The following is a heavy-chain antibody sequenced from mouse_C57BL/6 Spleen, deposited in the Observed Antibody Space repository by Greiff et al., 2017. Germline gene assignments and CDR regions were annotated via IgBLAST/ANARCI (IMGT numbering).Heavy chain of an antibody. CDR3: ARGFDYGSSLDY. CDR2: IYPGSGST. Sequence: QVQLQQPGAELVKPGASVKMSCKASGYTFTSYWITWVKQRPGQGLEWIGDIYPGSGSTNYNEKFKSKATLTVDTSSSTAYMQLSSLTAEDSAVDYCARGFDYGSSLDYWGQGTTLTVSS. D-gene: IGHD1-1*01. J-gene: IGHJ2*01. V-gene: IGHV1-55*01. CDR1: GYTFTSYW.